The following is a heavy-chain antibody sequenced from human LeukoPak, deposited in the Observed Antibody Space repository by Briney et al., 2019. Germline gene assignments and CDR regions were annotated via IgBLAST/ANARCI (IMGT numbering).Heavy chain of an antibody. CDR3: ARDGAVIVGATERWFDP. CDR2: ISSSSSYI. J-gene: IGHJ5*02. V-gene: IGHV3-21*01. D-gene: IGHD1-26*01. Sequence: GGSLRLSCAASGFTFSSYSMNWVRQAPGKGLEWVSSISSSSSYIYCADSVKGRFTISRDNAKNSLYLQMNSLRAEDTAVYYCARDGAVIVGATERWFDPWGQGTLVTVSS. CDR1: GFTFSSYS.